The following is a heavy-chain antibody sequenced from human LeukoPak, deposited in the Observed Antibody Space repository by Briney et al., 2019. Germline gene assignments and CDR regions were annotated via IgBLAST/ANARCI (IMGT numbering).Heavy chain of an antibody. Sequence: SETLSLTCTVSGGSISSSSYYWCWIRQPPGKRLEWIGSIYYSGSTYYNPSLKSRVTISVDTSKNQFSLKLNCVTAGDTVVYDTAMDSGHFSLDPGARRTVVSVSS. D-gene: IGHD1-26*01. J-gene: IGHJ5*02. V-gene: IGHV4-39*01. CDR1: GGSISSSSYY. CDR3: AMDSGHFSLDP. CDR2: IYYSGST.